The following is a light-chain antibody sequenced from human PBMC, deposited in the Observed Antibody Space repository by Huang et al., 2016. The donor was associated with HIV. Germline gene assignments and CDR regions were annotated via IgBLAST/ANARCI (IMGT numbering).Light chain of an antibody. J-gene: IGKJ1*01. CDR1: QSVTSY. CDR2: ATS. Sequence: DIHMTQSPSSLPASVGDRVTITCRASQSVTSYLNWYQQRPGKAPNLLIYATSSLQGGVPSRFRGSGSGTHFTLTINSLQPEDFATYYCQQTHTTPWTFGRGTTVEMK. V-gene: IGKV1-39*01. CDR3: QQTHTTPWT.